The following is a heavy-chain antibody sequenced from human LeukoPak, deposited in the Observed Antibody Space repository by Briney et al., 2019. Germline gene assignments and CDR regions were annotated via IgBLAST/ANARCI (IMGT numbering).Heavy chain of an antibody. CDR2: MSPLSLYT. CDR1: GYSFTNSC. J-gene: IGHJ4*02. V-gene: IGHV1-46*01. CDR3: ARRGCTPLWFIHY. Sequence: ASVKVSFKASGYSFTNSCIHWVRHAPGQGLEWIGVMSPLSLYTSYAQKFQGRVNMTRDTSTSTVYMELSSLRSDDSAMYFCARRGCTPLWFIHYWGQGSLVTVSS. D-gene: IGHD3-10*01.